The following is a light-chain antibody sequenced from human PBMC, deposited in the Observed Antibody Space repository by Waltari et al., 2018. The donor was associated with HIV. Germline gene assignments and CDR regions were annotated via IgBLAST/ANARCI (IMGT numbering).Light chain of an antibody. CDR2: RNY. J-gene: IGLJ2*01. CDR1: SSNIGSKY. CDR3: AAWDDSLSGRGV. V-gene: IGLV1-47*01. Sequence: QSVLTQPPSASGTPGQRVTISCSGSSSNIGSKYVYWYQQLPGTAPKLLIYRNYQRPSGVPDRFSGSKSGTSASLAISGLRSEDEADYYCAAWDDSLSGRGVFSGGTKLTVL.